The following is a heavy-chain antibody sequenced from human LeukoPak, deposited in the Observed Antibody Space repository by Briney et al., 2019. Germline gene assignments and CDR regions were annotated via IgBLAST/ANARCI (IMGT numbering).Heavy chain of an antibody. V-gene: IGHV3-23*01. J-gene: IGHJ4*02. CDR2: ISGSGGST. D-gene: IGHD2-21*02. CDR1: GYTFSSYA. CDR3: AKASTSFRVVTAPTTDY. Sequence: PGTSLRLSCAASGYTFSSYAMSWVRQAPGKGLEWVSAISGSGGSTYYADSVKGRFTISRDNSKNTLYLQMNSLRAEDTAVYYCAKASTSFRVVTAPTTDYWGQGTLVTVSS.